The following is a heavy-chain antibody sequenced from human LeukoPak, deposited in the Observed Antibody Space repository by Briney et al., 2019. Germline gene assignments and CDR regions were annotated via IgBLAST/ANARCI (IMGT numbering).Heavy chain of an antibody. CDR3: AGGYSSSWFNGMDV. D-gene: IGHD6-13*01. CDR1: GFTFSSYE. CDR2: ISSSGSTI. J-gene: IGHJ6*02. V-gene: IGHV3-48*03. Sequence: PGGSLRLSCAASGFTFSSYEMNWVRQAPGKGLEWVSYISSSGSTIYYADSVKGRFTIYRDNSKNTLYLQMNSLRAEDTAVYYCAGGYSSSWFNGMDVWGQGTTVTVSS.